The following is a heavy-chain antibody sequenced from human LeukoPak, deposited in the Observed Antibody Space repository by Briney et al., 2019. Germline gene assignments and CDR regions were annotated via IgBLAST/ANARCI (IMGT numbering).Heavy chain of an antibody. V-gene: IGHV3-11*01. J-gene: IGHJ6*02. CDR1: GFTFRDYY. D-gene: IGHD3-9*01. CDR2: ISRSGDTL. CDR3: AREVIIFPDYYYYGLDV. Sequence: GGSLRLSCAASGFTFRDYYMTWIRQAPGKGLEWISYISRSGDTLYYADSVEGRFTISRDNAKNPVFLQMNSLRAEDTAVYYCAREVIIFPDYYYYGLDVWGQGTTVTVSS.